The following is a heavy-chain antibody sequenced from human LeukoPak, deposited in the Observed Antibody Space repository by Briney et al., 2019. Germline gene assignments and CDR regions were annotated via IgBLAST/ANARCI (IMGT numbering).Heavy chain of an antibody. CDR1: GLTFISYD. Sequence: GRSLRLSCAASGLTFISYDMHWVRQAPGKGLEWVTVISSDGSDKYYADSVKGRFTISRDNSKNTLYLQMDSLRAEDTAVYYCAKGEVADIVVVPAATGVFDYWGQGTLVTVSS. V-gene: IGHV3-30*18. CDR2: ISSDGSDK. D-gene: IGHD2-2*01. J-gene: IGHJ4*02. CDR3: AKGEVADIVVVPAATGVFDY.